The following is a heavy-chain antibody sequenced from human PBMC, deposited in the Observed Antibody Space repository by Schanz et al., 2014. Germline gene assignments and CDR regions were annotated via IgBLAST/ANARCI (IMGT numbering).Heavy chain of an antibody. CDR3: AAESSSAIDIVPASVIDH. V-gene: IGHV3-30*04. Sequence: QVQLVESGGGVVQPGRSLRLSCAASGFTFSSYALHWVRQAPGKGLEWVAFVPFDGSQKFYADSVKGRFTISRDNSKNTDYLQVNILRPGNTAVYDGAAESSSAIDIVPASVIDHWGQGILVTVSA. J-gene: IGHJ4*02. CDR1: GFTFSSYA. D-gene: IGHD5-12*01. CDR2: VPFDGSQK.